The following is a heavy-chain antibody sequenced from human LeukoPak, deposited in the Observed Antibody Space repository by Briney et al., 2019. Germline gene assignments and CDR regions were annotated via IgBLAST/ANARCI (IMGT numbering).Heavy chain of an antibody. V-gene: IGHV3-23*01. CDR3: AKGSCSSTSCYPYYYYGMDV. CDR1: GFTFSSYA. CDR2: ISGSGGST. D-gene: IGHD2-2*01. J-gene: IGHJ6*02. Sequence: PGGSLRLSCAASGFTFSSYAMSRVRQAPGKGLEWVSAISGSGGSTYYADSVKGRFTISRDNSKNTLYLQMNSLRAEDTAVYYCAKGSCSSTSCYPYYYYGMDVWGQGTTVTVSS.